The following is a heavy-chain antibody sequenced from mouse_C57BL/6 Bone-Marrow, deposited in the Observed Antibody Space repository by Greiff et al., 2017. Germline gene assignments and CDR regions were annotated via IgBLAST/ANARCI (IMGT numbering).Heavy chain of an antibody. D-gene: IGHD1-1*01. CDR2: INPNNGGT. J-gene: IGHJ4*01. CDR1: GYTFTDYY. CDR3: APFTTVVPYAMDY. Sequence: VQLQQSGPELVKPGASVKISCKASGYTFTDYYMNWVKQSHGKSLEWIGDINPNNGGTSYNQKFKGKATLTVDKSSSTAYMELRSLTSEYSAVYYCAPFTTVVPYAMDYWVQGTSVTVSS. V-gene: IGHV1-26*01.